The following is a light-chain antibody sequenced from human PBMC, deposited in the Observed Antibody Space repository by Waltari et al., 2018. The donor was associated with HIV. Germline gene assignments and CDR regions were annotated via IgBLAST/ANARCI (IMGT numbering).Light chain of an antibody. CDR1: QAITHY. CDR2: ATS. V-gene: IGKV1-9*01. Sequence: DIQLTQSPSFLSASVGDRVTITCQASQAITHYLAWYQQKPGKAPKLLIYATSTLQSGVPSRFSGSGSGTEFSRTVSSLQPEDFATYYCQQLNNYPHTFGQGTKLEIK. CDR3: QQLNNYPHT. J-gene: IGKJ2*01.